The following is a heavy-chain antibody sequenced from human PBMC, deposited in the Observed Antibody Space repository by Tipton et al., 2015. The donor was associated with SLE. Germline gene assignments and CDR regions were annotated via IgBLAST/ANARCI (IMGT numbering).Heavy chain of an antibody. D-gene: IGHD1-26*01. CDR1: GFTFTNYW. CDR3: ARVTSGSYGNFDS. V-gene: IGHV3-74*01. J-gene: IGHJ4*02. CDR2: IKSDGSSS. Sequence: SLRLSCAASGFTFTNYWMHWVRQAPGKGLVWVSRIKSDGSSSTYADSVKGRFSISRDNGKNSLYLQMNSLRAEDTAVYYCARVTSGSYGNFDSWGQGTLAIVSS.